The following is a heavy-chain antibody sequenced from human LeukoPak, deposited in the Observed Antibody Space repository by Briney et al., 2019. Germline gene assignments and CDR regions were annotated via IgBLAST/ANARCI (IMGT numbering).Heavy chain of an antibody. J-gene: IGHJ6*02. CDR3: ARGQYLLRPRHYYCGMDV. Sequence: GGSLRLSCAASGFTVSSNYMSWVRQAPGKGLEWVSVIYSGGSTYYADSVKGRFTISRDNSKNTLYLQMNSLTAADTAVYYCARGQYLLRPRHYYCGMDVWGQGTTVTVSS. CDR1: GFTVSSNY. V-gene: IGHV3-66*01. D-gene: IGHD4-11*01. CDR2: IYSGGST.